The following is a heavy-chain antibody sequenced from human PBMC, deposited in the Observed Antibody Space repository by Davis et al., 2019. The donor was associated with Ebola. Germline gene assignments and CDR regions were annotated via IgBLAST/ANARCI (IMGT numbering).Heavy chain of an antibody. Sequence: AASAKVSCKASAYTFTSYAMHWVRQAPGQRLERMGWVHGGNGNTKYSQRFQGRVTITTDTSASTAYLDLSSLRSDDTAVFYCARATFGYNSGWYADYWGQGTLVTVSS. V-gene: IGHV1-3*01. CDR3: ARATFGYNSGWYADY. CDR2: VHGGNGNT. D-gene: IGHD6-19*01. CDR1: AYTFTSYA. J-gene: IGHJ4*02.